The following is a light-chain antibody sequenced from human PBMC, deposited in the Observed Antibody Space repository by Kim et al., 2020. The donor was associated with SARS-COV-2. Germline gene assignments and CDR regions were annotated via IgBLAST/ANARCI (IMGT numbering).Light chain of an antibody. J-gene: IGLJ3*02. CDR3: AAWDDSLNGLWV. CDR1: SSNIGSNT. V-gene: IGLV1-44*01. CDR2: TDD. Sequence: VTISCSGRSSNIGSNTVHWYQQLPGTAPKVLIYTDDQRPSGVPDRFSGSRSGTSASLAISGLQSEDEADYYCAAWDDSLNGLWVFGGGTQLTVL.